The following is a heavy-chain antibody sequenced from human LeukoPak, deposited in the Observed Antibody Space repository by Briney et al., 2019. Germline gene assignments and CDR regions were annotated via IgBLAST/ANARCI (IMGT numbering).Heavy chain of an antibody. V-gene: IGHV4-61*02. CDR2: IYTSGST. CDR3: AREGYCSGGSCLYYYYYYMDV. Sequence: SQTLSLTCTVSGGSISSGSYYWSWIRQPAGKGLEWIGRIYTSGSTNYDPSLKSRVTISVDTSKNQFSLKLSSVTAADTAVYYCAREGYCSGGSCLYYYYYYMDVWGKGTTVTVSS. D-gene: IGHD2-15*01. J-gene: IGHJ6*03. CDR1: GGSISSGSYY.